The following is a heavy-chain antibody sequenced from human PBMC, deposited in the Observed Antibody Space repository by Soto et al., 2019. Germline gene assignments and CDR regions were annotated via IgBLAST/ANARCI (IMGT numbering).Heavy chain of an antibody. D-gene: IGHD3-3*01. J-gene: IGHJ6*02. CDR3: ARGATYYDFWSGYYTSYTYYGMDV. Sequence: EVQLVESGGGLIQPGGSLRVSCEASVFSLSDNYMTWVRQAPGKGLEWVSVIDTAGRTNYAESVKGRFTISRDNDKNKLHLQMNSLRAEDTAVYYCARGATYYDFWSGYYTSYTYYGMDVWGQGTTVTVSS. V-gene: IGHV3-53*01. CDR1: VFSLSDNY. CDR2: IDTAGRT.